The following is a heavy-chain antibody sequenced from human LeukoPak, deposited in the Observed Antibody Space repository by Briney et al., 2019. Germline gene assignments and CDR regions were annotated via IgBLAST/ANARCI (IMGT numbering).Heavy chain of an antibody. CDR3: ARHRYSSGWIDY. CDR2: IYYSGST. CDR1: GGSISSYY. J-gene: IGHJ4*02. V-gene: IGHV4-59*08. D-gene: IGHD6-19*01. Sequence: SETLSLTCTVSGGSISSYYWSWIRQPPGKGLEWIGYIYYSGSTSYNPSLKSRVTISVDTSKNQFSLKLSSVTAADTAVYYCARHRYSSGWIDYWGQGTLVTVSS.